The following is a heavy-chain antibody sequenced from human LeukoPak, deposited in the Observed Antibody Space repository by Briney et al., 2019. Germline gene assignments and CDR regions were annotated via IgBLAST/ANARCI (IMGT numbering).Heavy chain of an antibody. CDR3: ARDFAYSGYDV. J-gene: IGHJ4*02. V-gene: IGHV3-13*01. Sequence: GGSLRLSCAASGFTFSSYDMHWVRQATGKGLEWVAVINSAGDTYYSGSVKGRFTISRENAKNSLYPQMNSLRAGDTAVYYCARDFAYSGYDVWGQGTLVTVSS. D-gene: IGHD5-12*01. CDR1: GFTFSSYD. CDR2: INSAGDT.